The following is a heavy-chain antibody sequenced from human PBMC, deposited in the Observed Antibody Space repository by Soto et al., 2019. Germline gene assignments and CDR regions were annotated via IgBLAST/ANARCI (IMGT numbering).Heavy chain of an antibody. Sequence: SETLSLTCTVSGGSISSYYWSWIRQPPGKGLEWIGYIYYSGSTNYNPSLKSRVTISVDTSKNQFSLKLSSVTAADTAVYYCARGVAIRAYDSSGYIFDYWGQGTLVTVYS. CDR3: ARGVAIRAYDSSGYIFDY. CDR2: IYYSGST. CDR1: GGSISSYY. D-gene: IGHD3-22*01. J-gene: IGHJ4*02. V-gene: IGHV4-59*01.